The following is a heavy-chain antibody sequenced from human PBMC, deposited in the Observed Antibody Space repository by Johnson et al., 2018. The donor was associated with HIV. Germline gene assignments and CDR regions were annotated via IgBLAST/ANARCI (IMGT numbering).Heavy chain of an antibody. CDR3: ARTKLELREGAFDI. D-gene: IGHD1-7*01. CDR1: GFTFSTYW. CDR2: INGDGSSK. Sequence: VQLVESGGDLVKPGGSLRLSCAASGFTFSTYWMHWVRQAPGKGLVWVSRINGDGSSKNYADSVKGRFTISRDNAENSLYLQMNSLRAEDTAVYYCARTKLELREGAFDIWGQGTLVTVSS. V-gene: IGHV3-74*02. J-gene: IGHJ3*02.